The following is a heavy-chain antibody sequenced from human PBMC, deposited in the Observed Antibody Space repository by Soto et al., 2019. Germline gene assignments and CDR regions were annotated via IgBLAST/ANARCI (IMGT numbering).Heavy chain of an antibody. CDR2: IYWDDDK. CDR3: ARRRGGFGGGWTTPYFDY. D-gene: IGHD6-19*01. J-gene: IGHJ4*02. CDR1: GFSLNTGGVG. V-gene: IGHV2-5*02. Sequence: QITLKESGPTVVKPTQTLTLTCSLSGFSLNTGGVGVGWIRQTPGKALEWLAVIYWDDDKSWNPSLRDRLTINRDASDDQVVLTVTNMDPVDTGTYYCARRRGGFGGGWTTPYFDYWGQGTLVNVSS.